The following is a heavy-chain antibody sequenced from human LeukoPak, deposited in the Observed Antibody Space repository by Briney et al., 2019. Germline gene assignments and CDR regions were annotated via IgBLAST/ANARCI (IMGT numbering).Heavy chain of an antibody. CDR2: ISTGGGTT. CDR1: GFTFSSYA. D-gene: IGHD3-22*01. CDR3: AKDQYSSGDDAFDM. V-gene: IGHV3-23*01. J-gene: IGHJ3*02. Sequence: GGSLRLSCAASGFTFSSYAMTWVRQAPGKGLEWVSAISTGGGTTYYADSVKGRFTISRDNSKNTMYLQMNSLRAEDTAAYYCAKDQYSSGDDAFDMWGQGTMVTVSS.